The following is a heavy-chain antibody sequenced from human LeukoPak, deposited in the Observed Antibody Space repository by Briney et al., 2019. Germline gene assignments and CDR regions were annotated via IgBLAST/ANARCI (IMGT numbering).Heavy chain of an antibody. Sequence: PGGSLRLSCAASGFTFSSYWMHWVRQAPGKGLVWVSRINSDGSSTSYADSVKGRFTISRDNAKNTLYLQMNSLRAEDTAVYYCTRITYYYDSSGYYHPSWGQGTLVTVPS. CDR2: INSDGSST. D-gene: IGHD3-22*01. CDR3: TRITYYYDSSGYYHPS. CDR1: GFTFSSYW. V-gene: IGHV3-74*01. J-gene: IGHJ5*02.